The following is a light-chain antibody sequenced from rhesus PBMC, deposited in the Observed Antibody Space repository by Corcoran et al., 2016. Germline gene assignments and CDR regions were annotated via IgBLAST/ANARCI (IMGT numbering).Light chain of an antibody. J-gene: IGKJ2*01. CDR3: QQYSSSPYS. CDR1: QGISNY. CDR2: AAS. V-gene: IGKV1-25*02. Sequence: DIQMTQSPSSLSASVGDRVTITCRASQGISNYLAWYQQKPGEAPKFLCYAASTLQSGVPPRFSGSGSGTDCPLTISSLQPEDLATYYCQQYSSSPYSFSQGAKVEIK.